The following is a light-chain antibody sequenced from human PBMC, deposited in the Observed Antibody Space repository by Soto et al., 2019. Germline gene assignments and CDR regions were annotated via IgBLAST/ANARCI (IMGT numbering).Light chain of an antibody. CDR2: YDS. J-gene: IGLJ2*01. CDR1: NIGSKS. V-gene: IGLV3-21*04. Sequence: SYELTQPPSVSVAPGKTARITCGGNNIGSKSVHWYQQKPGQAPVLVINYDSDRPSGIPERFSGSNSGNTATLTISRVEAGDEADYYCQVWDSSSDHVVFGGGTKLTVL. CDR3: QVWDSSSDHVV.